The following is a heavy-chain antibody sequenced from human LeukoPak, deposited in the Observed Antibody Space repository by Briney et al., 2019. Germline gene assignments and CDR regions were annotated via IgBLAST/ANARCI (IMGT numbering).Heavy chain of an antibody. Sequence: PGGSLRLSCAASGFTFSSYSIHWVRQAPGKGLEWVAVISYDGSTKYEADSVKGRFTISRDNSKNTLYLQMNSLRAEDTAVYYCAKRRLVHDAFDIWGQGTMVTVSS. J-gene: IGHJ3*02. CDR1: GFTFSSYS. CDR3: AKRRLVHDAFDI. D-gene: IGHD3-9*01. V-gene: IGHV3-30*18. CDR2: ISYDGSTK.